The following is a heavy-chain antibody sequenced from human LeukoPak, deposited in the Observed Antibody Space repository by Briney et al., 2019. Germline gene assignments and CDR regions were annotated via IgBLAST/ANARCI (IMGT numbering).Heavy chain of an antibody. CDR3: ARRSTYGSGTNYLFDF. J-gene: IGHJ4*02. V-gene: IGHV5-51*01. CDR2: IYPGDSDT. CDR1: GYSFPIFW. Sequence: GESLNISCKGSGYSFPIFWIAWVRQMPGKGLEWMGIIYPGDSDTRYSPSFQGQITISADKSISTAYLQWSRLKASDTAMYYCARRSTYGSGTNYLFDFWGQGNLVPVFS. D-gene: IGHD3-10*01.